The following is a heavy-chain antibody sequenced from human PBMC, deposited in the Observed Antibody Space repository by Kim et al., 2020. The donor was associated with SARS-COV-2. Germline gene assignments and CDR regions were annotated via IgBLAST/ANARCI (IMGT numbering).Heavy chain of an antibody. D-gene: IGHD3-3*01. CDR2: IRRSSSYI. CDR3: ARDWAEVTIFGVVTRPMDV. V-gene: IGHV3-21*01. CDR1: GFTFSSYS. J-gene: IGHJ6*02. Sequence: GGSLRLSCAASGFTFSSYSMNWVRQAPGKGLEWVSSIRRSSSYIYYADSVKGRFTISRDNAKNSLYLQMNSLRAEDTAVYYCARDWAEVTIFGVVTRPMDVGGQGTTVTVSS.